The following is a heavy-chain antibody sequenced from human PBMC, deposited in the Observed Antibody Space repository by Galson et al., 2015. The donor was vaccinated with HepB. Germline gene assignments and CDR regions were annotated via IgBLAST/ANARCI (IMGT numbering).Heavy chain of an antibody. D-gene: IGHD6-19*01. CDR2: INAGNGNT. J-gene: IGHJ5*02. CDR1: GYTFTSYA. Sequence: SVKVSCKASGYTFTSYAMHWVRQAPGQRLEWMGWINAGNGNTKYSQKFQGRVTITRDTSASTAYMELSSLRSEDTAVYYCARGDSSGWYRVWFDPWGQGTLVTVSS. CDR3: ARGDSSGWYRVWFDP. V-gene: IGHV1-3*01.